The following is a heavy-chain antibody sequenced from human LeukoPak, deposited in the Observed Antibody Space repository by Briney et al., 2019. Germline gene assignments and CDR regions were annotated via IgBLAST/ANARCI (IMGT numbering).Heavy chain of an antibody. V-gene: IGHV4-34*01. D-gene: IGHD6-19*01. CDR2: INHSGST. CDR3: AREAEAGTGAFDI. CDR1: GGSFSGYY. J-gene: IGHJ3*02. Sequence: SETLSLTCAVYGGSFSGYYWSWIRQPPGKGLEWIGEINHSGSTNYNPSLKSRVTISVDTSKNQFSLKLSSVTAADTAVYYCAREAEAGTGAFDIWGQGTMVTVSS.